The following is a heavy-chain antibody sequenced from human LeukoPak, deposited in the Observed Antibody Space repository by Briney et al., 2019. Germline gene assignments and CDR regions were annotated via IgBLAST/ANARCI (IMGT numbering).Heavy chain of an antibody. D-gene: IGHD3-10*01. CDR2: ISGSGGST. V-gene: IGHV3-23*01. J-gene: IGHJ3*02. CDR3: AKDNHYYDTFDI. CDR1: GFTFSSYA. Sequence: GGSLRLSCAASGFTFSSYAMSWVRQAPGKGLEWVSAISGSGGSTYYADSVKGRFTISRDNSKNTLCLQMNSLRAEDTAVYYCAKDNHYYDTFDIWGPGTMVTVSS.